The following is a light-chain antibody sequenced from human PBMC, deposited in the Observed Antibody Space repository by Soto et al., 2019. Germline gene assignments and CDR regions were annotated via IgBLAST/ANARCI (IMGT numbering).Light chain of an antibody. CDR2: AAS. V-gene: IGKV1-17*01. CDR1: QGIRHD. J-gene: IGKJ4*01. CDR3: QQANSFPLT. Sequence: DIQMTQSPSTLSASVGDRVNITCRSSQGIRHDLGWYQQKPGQAPNLLIYAASSLQSGAPSRISGSGSGTDFTLTISSLQPEDFATYYCQQANSFPLTCGGGTKVDIK.